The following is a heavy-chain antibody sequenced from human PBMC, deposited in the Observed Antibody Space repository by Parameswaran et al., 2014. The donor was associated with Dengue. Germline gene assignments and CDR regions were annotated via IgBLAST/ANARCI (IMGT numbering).Heavy chain of an antibody. J-gene: IGHJ6*02. D-gene: IGHD6-19*01. V-gene: IGHV3-9*01. Sequence: VRQMPGKGLEWVSGISWNSGSIGYADSVKGRFTISRDNAKNSLYLQMNSLRAEDTALYYCAKEVGAVAGYYYYGMDVWGQGTTVTVSS. CDR2: ISWNSGSI. CDR3: AKEVGAVAGYYYYGMDV.